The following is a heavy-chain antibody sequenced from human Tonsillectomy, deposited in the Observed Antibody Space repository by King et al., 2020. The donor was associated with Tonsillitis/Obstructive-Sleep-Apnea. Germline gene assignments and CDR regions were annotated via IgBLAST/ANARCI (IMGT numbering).Heavy chain of an antibody. CDR3: ATQHGMEGSPFDY. J-gene: IGHJ4*02. V-gene: IGHV1-69*09. D-gene: IGHD3-3*01. Sequence: QLVQSGAEVKNPGSSVKVSCKASGGTFSSFAISWVRQAPGQGLEWMGRIIPILGIANYAQKFQGRVTIIADKSTNTASMELSSLRSEDTAVYYCATQHGMEGSPFDYWGQGTLVTVSS. CDR2: IIPILGIA. CDR1: GGTFSSFA.